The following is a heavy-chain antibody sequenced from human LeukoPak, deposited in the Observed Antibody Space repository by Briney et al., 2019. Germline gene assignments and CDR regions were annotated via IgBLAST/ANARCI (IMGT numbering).Heavy chain of an antibody. CDR3: ASGYYSGGSCLVFDY. J-gene: IGHJ4*02. CDR1: GGSISSSSYY. V-gene: IGHV4-39*01. D-gene: IGHD2-15*01. Sequence: SETLSLTCTVSGGSISSSSYYWGWIRQPPGKGLEWIGSIYYSGSTYYNPSLKSRVTISVDTSKNQFSLKLSSVTAADTAVYYCASGYYSGGSCLVFDYWGQGTLVTVSS. CDR2: IYYSGST.